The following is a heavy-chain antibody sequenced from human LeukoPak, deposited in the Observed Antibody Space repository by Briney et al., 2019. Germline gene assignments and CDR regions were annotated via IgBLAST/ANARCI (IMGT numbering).Heavy chain of an antibody. CDR1: GYTFTSYY. CDR3: AREATGTTVDY. V-gene: IGHV1-46*01. CDR2: INPSGGST. Sequence: ASVKVSCKASGYTFTSYYMHWVRQAPGQGLEWMGIINPSGGSTSYAQKFQGRVTMTRDASTSTVYMELSSLRSEDTAVYYCAREATGTTVDYWGQGTLVTVSS. J-gene: IGHJ4*02. D-gene: IGHD1-1*01.